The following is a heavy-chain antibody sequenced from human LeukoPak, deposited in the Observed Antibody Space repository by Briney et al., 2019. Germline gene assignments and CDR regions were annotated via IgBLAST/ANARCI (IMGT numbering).Heavy chain of an antibody. CDR2: IIPIFGTA. CDR1: GGTFSSYA. V-gene: IGHV1-69*05. CDR3: ARGGRRFLEWSAYDY. D-gene: IGHD3-3*01. J-gene: IGHJ4*02. Sequence: SVQVSCKASGGTFSSYAISWVRQAPGQGLEWMGGIIPIFGTANYAQKFQGRVTITTDESTSTAYMELSSLRSEDTAVYYCARGGRRFLEWSAYDYWGQGTLVTVSS.